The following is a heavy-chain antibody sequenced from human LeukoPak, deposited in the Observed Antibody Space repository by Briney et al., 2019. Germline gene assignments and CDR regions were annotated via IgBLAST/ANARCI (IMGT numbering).Heavy chain of an antibody. CDR3: ARESSGFYDSETFDY. CDR2: IYHSGST. D-gene: IGHD3-22*01. V-gene: IGHV4-30-2*01. J-gene: IGHJ4*02. Sequence: SETLSLTCTVSGGSISSGGYYWSWIRQPPGKGLEWIGYIYHSGSTYYNPSLKSRVTISVDRSKNQFSLKLSSVTAADTAVYYCARESSGFYDSETFDYWGQGTLVTVSS. CDR1: GGSISSGGYY.